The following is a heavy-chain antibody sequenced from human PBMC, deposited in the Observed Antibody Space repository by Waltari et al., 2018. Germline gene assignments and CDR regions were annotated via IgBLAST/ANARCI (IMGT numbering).Heavy chain of an antibody. Sequence: EVQLVESGGGLVQPGGSLRLSCAASGFTFSSNWMTWVRQAPGKGLGEVANINKDGSKKDYVDSVKCRFTISRDNAKNSLYLQMNSLRAEDTAVYYCAGDKYWGQGTLVTVSS. CDR2: INKDGSKK. J-gene: IGHJ4*02. V-gene: IGHV3-7*01. CDR1: GFTFSSNW. CDR3: AGDKY.